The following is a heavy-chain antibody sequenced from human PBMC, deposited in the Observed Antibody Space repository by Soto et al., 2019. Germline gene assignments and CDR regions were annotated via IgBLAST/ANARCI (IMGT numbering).Heavy chain of an antibody. CDR2: INPDNGGT. CDR3: ARGGDSSGWPY. V-gene: IGHV1-2*02. Sequence: ASVKVSCKASGYTFTGYYMHWVRQAPGQGLEWMGWINPDNGGTNYAQIFQGRVTVTRDMSTSSVYMVLSRLRSDDTAVYYCARGGDSSGWPYWGQGTLVTVSS. D-gene: IGHD6-19*01. CDR1: GYTFTGYY. J-gene: IGHJ4*02.